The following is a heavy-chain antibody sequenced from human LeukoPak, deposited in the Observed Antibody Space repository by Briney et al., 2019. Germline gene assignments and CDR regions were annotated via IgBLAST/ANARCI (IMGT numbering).Heavy chain of an antibody. CDR2: ISSISTY. J-gene: IGHJ4*02. V-gene: IGHV3-11*03. CDR1: GFTFSDYY. D-gene: IGHD3/OR15-3a*01. CDR3: ARQGLGQFYFDH. Sequence: GGSLRLSRAASGFTFSDYYMSWVRQAPGKGLEWLSYISSISTYSNYADSVKGRFTIFRDNAKNSLYLQMSSLRAEDTALYFCARQGLGQFYFDHWGQGALVTVSS.